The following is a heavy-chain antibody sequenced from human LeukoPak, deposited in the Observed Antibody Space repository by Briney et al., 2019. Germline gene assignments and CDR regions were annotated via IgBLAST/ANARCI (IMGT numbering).Heavy chain of an antibody. CDR1: GGSVSTIDYY. CDR2: VYYSGST. D-gene: IGHD3-10*01. CDR3: ARDHDPFRWLGELFDY. V-gene: IGHV4-39*07. Sequence: PSETLSLTCTVSGGSVSTIDYYWGWIRQPPGKGLEWIGSVYYSGSTYYNPSLKSRVTISVDTSKNQFSLKLSSVTAADTAVYSCARDHDPFRWLGELFDYWGQGTLVTVSS. J-gene: IGHJ4*02.